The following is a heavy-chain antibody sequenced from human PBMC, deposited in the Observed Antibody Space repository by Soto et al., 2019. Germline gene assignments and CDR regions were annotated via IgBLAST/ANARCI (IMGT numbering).Heavy chain of an antibody. CDR2: IYYSGST. CDR1: GGSISSYC. J-gene: IGHJ4*02. Sequence: SETLSLTCTVSGGSISSYCWSWIRQPPGKGLEWIGYIYYSGSTNYNPSLKSRVTISVDTSNNQFSLKLSSVTAADTAVYYCARRHGSFFDYWGQGTLVTVSS. CDR3: ARRHGSFFDY. V-gene: IGHV4-59*08.